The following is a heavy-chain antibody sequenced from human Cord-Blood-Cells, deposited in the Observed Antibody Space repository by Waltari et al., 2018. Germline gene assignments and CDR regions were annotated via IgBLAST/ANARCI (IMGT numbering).Heavy chain of an antibody. D-gene: IGHD3-3*01. CDR3: ARGRLYYDFWSGYYSGWFDP. CDR2: ISHSGSN. V-gene: IGHV4-34*01. J-gene: IGHJ5*02. CDR1: GGSFSGYY. Sequence: QVPLQQWGAGLLKSSETLSLTCAVYGGSFSGYYWRWLRQPPGKGLEWIGEISHSGSNNYIPTLKSRVTISGDTSKNQCSLKLSSVTAADTAVYYCARGRLYYDFWSGYYSGWFDPWRQGTLVTVSS.